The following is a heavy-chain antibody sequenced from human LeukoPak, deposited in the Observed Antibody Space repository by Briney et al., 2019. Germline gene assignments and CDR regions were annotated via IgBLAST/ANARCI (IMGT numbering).Heavy chain of an antibody. D-gene: IGHD6-13*01. CDR3: AREISGPLAAAGGYYYYYMDV. CDR2: ISISSSYI. V-gene: IGHV3-21*01. CDR1: GFTFSRYS. J-gene: IGHJ6*03. Sequence: GGSLRLSCAASGFTFSRYSMNWVRQAPGKGLEWVSSISISSSYIYYADSVKGRFTMSRDNAKNSLYLQVNSLRAEDTAVYYRAREISGPLAAAGGYYYYYMDVWGKGTTVTISS.